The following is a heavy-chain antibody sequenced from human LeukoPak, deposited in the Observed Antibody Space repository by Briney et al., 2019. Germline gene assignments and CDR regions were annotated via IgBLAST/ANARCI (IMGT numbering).Heavy chain of an antibody. V-gene: IGHV1-2*02. CDR3: ARDDNYGIFVNVDY. D-gene: IGHD4-11*01. Sequence: VASVKVSCKASGYTFTGHYIHWVRQAPGQGPEWMGWISTSTGDTKYTQKFQGRVTLTTDTSTSTAYMELSSLRSDDTAVYYCARDDNYGIFVNVDYWGQGTLVTVSS. CDR1: GYTFTGHY. CDR2: ISTSTGDT. J-gene: IGHJ4*02.